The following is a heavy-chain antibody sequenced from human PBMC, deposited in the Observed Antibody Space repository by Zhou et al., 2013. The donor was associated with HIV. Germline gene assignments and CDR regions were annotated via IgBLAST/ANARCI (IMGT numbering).Heavy chain of an antibody. D-gene: IGHD1-26*01. CDR3: ARTPSISYYLHYVDY. CDR1: NYIYVKYG. V-gene: IGHV1-18*01. Sequence: QVHLVQSGAEVKKPGASVIVSCKSSNYIYVKYGISWVRQAPGQGLEWMGWISTYDHTTNYGQRFQGRVSITTDSTSNTAYMELSSLRSGDTAIYYCARTPSISYYLHYVDYWGQGTLVTVSS. CDR2: ISTYDHTT. J-gene: IGHJ4*02.